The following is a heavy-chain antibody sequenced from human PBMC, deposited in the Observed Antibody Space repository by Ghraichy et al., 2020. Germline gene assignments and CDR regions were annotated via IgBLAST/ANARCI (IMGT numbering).Heavy chain of an antibody. CDR2: IWSSGTP. Sequence: SETLSLTCAVSGGPIGDNNWWTWVRQPPGQGLECIGEIWSSGTPNYNPSLKNRVTMSVDKSKNHFSLQLYSVTATDTAVYYCARDTSGWKESYSWGQGTLATVPP. D-gene: IGHD6-19*01. CDR3: ARDTSGWKESYS. J-gene: IGHJ4*02. CDR1: GGPIGDNNW. V-gene: IGHV4-4*02.